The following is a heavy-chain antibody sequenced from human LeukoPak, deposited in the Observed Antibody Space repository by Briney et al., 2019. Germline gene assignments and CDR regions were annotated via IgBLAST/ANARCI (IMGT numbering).Heavy chain of an antibody. D-gene: IGHD2-15*01. Sequence: SETLSLTCTVSGGSISSYFWSWIRQDPGKGLEWIGFISYSGSTYSNPSLKSRLTISVDTSKNQFSLKLTSVTAADTAVYYCARVGRFCSGGNCYKGGFDFWGQGTLVTVSS. CDR1: GGSISSYF. CDR2: ISYSGST. V-gene: IGHV4-59*06. J-gene: IGHJ4*02. CDR3: ARVGRFCSGGNCYKGGFDF.